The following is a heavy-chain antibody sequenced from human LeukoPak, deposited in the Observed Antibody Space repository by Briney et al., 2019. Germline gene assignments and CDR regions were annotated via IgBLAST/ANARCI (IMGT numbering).Heavy chain of an antibody. V-gene: IGHV3-21*01. Sequence: PGRSLRLSCAASGFTFSSYSMNWVRQAPGKGLDWVSFISSSSAYIYYADSVKGRFTISRDNAKNSLYLQMNSLRAEDTAVYYCARSSGYYFDYWGQGTLATVSS. D-gene: IGHD3-22*01. CDR2: ISSSSAYI. CDR1: GFTFSSYS. J-gene: IGHJ4*02. CDR3: ARSSGYYFDY.